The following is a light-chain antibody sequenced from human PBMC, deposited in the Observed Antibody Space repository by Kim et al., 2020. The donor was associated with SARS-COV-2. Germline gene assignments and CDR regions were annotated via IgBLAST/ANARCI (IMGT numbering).Light chain of an antibody. V-gene: IGLV1-44*01. Sequence: GQRFTISCSGSSSNIGSNTVNWYRQLPGTAPKLLIYSNDQRPSGVPDRFSGSKSGTSASLAISGLQSEDEADYYCAAWDDSLNGPVFGGGTQLTVL. J-gene: IGLJ2*01. CDR2: SND. CDR1: SSNIGSNT. CDR3: AAWDDSLNGPV.